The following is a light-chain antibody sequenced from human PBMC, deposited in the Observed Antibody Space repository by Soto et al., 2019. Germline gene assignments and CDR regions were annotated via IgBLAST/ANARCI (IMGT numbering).Light chain of an antibody. CDR1: QRVSTY. J-gene: IGKJ4*01. CDR2: DAS. Sequence: EIVLTQSPATLSLSPGDTATLSCRATQRVSTYLAWYQQKPGQAPRLLIYDASNRAPGIPARFSGSGSATYFTLTISSLEPEDFAVYYCHQRSNWPLTFGGGTKVEIK. CDR3: HQRSNWPLT. V-gene: IGKV3-11*01.